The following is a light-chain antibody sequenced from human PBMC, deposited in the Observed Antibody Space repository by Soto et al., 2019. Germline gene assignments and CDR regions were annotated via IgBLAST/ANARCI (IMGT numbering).Light chain of an antibody. CDR3: QQRSNWPPTWT. CDR1: QSVSSY. V-gene: IGKV3-11*01. J-gene: IGKJ1*01. CDR2: DAS. Sequence: DIVLTQSPAPLSLSPGERATLSCMSSQSVSSYLAWYQQKPGQAPRLLIYDASNRATGIPARFSGSGSGTDFTRTISSLEPEEFAVYYCQQRSNWPPTWTLGQGTKVDIK.